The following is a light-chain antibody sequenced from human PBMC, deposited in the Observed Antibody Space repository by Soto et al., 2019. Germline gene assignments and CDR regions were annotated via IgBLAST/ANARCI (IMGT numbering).Light chain of an antibody. Sequence: DIQMTQSPSTLSASVGDRVTITCRASQSISSWLAWYQQKPWKAPKLLIYKAPSLESGVPSRFSGSGSGTEFTLTISSLQPDDVATYYCQQYNSYPPYTFGQGTKLEIK. J-gene: IGKJ2*01. V-gene: IGKV1-5*03. CDR2: KAP. CDR1: QSISSW. CDR3: QQYNSYPPYT.